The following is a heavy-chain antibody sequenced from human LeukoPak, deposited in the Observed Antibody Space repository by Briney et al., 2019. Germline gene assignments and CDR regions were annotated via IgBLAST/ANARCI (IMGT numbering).Heavy chain of an antibody. J-gene: IGHJ4*02. CDR2: ISANNGNT. CDR1: GYTFNRYG. CDR3: ARTHDYNNYPDY. V-gene: IGHV1-18*01. D-gene: IGHD5-24*01. Sequence: ASVKVSCKASGYTFNRYGFSWVRQAPGQGLEWLGWISANNGNTNYAQKVQDRVTMTTDTSTSTAYMELRSLSSDDTAVYFCARTHDYNNYPDYWGQGTLVAVSS.